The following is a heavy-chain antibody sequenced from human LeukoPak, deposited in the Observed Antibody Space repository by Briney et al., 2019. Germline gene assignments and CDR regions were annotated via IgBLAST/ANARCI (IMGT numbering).Heavy chain of an antibody. CDR1: GFTFDDYA. V-gene: IGHV3-9*01. J-gene: IGHJ4*02. D-gene: IGHD2-2*01. CDR3: ARGCSSTSCWNY. CDR2: ISWNSGSI. Sequence: PGRSLRLSCAASGFTFDDYAMHWVRQAPGKGLEWVSGISWNSGSIGYADSVKGRFTISRDNAKNSLYLQMNSLRAEDTAVYYCARGCSSTSCWNYWGQGTLVTVSS.